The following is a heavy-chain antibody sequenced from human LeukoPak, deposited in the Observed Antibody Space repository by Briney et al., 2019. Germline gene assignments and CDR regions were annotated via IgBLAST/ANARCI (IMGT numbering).Heavy chain of an antibody. D-gene: IGHD6-6*01. CDR3: ARIRHTSGGRAGAARLLYYYYYMDV. V-gene: IGHV4-34*01. CDR2: INHSGST. CDR1: GGSFSGYY. Sequence: SETLSLTCAVYGGSFSGYYWSWIRQPPGKGLEWIGEINHSGSTSYNPSLKSRVTISVDTSKNQFSLKLSSVTAADTAVYYCARIRHTSGGRAGAARLLYYYYYMDVWGKGTTVTVSS. J-gene: IGHJ6*03.